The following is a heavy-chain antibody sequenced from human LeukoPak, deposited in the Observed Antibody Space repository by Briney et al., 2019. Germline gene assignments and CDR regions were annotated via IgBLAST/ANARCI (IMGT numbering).Heavy chain of an antibody. D-gene: IGHD6-19*01. Sequence: PGGSLRLSCAASGFSLSSYRMNWVRQAPGKGLEWVSSISSTSSSIYYADSVKGRFTISRDNSKNTLYLQMNSLRAEDTAVYYCARSTAVAGLLDYWGQGTLVTVSS. CDR1: GFSLSSYR. CDR3: ARSTAVAGLLDY. V-gene: IGHV3-21*01. CDR2: ISSTSSSI. J-gene: IGHJ4*02.